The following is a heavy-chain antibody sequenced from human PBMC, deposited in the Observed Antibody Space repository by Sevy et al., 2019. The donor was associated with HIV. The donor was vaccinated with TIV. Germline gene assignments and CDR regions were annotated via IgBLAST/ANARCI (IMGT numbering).Heavy chain of an antibody. J-gene: IGHJ4*02. CDR2: ISFDGRNK. V-gene: IGHV3-30*04. Sequence: GGSLRLSCAASGFTFADHAFDWVRQAPGRGLEWVAIISFDGRNKRVAESVKGRFTISRDDSKSTVYLQMTSLRPEDAAVYYCARDHCTDGACFRSGYFDYWGQRTLVTVSS. CDR3: ARDHCTDGACFRSGYFDY. D-gene: IGHD2-8*01. CDR1: GFTFADHA.